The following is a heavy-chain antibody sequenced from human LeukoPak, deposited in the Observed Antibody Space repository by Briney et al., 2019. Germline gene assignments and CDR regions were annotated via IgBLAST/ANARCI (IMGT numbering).Heavy chain of an antibody. J-gene: IGHJ4*02. D-gene: IGHD1-26*01. CDR2: IWDDGSYK. V-gene: IGHV3-33*06. Sequence: GGSLRLSCAASGFSFSNYGMHWVRQAPGKGLEWVAVIWDDGSYKYYADSVKGRFTISRDSSKNTLYLQMNSLRAEDTAAYYCAKPTSGSGSFLIDYWGQGTLVTVSS. CDR1: GFSFSNYG. CDR3: AKPTSGSGSFLIDY.